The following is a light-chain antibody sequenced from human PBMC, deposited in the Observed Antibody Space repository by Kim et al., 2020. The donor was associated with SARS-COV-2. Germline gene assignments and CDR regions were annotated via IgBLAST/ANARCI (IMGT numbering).Light chain of an antibody. CDR3: QHYRASPPMYN. V-gene: IGKV3-20*01. J-gene: IGKJ2*01. CDR2: GAS. Sequence: EIVLTQSPGTLSLSPGERATLSCRASQTVTKNYLAWYQQKPGQAPRLLISGASTRAPGIPDRFSGSGSETDFILTISRLEPEDFAVYYCQHYRASPPMYNFGQGTKLEI. CDR1: QTVTKNY.